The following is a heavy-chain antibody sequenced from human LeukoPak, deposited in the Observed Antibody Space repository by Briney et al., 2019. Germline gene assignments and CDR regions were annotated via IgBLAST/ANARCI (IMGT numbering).Heavy chain of an antibody. Sequence: ASVKVSCKASGYTFTGYYMHWVRQAPGQGLEWMGWINPNSGGTNYAQKFQGRVTMTRDTSISTACMELSRLRSDDTAVYYCAKTGYGDYTLFDYWGQGTLVTVSS. CDR1: GYTFTGYY. CDR3: AKTGYGDYTLFDY. J-gene: IGHJ4*02. CDR2: INPNSGGT. V-gene: IGHV1-2*02. D-gene: IGHD4-17*01.